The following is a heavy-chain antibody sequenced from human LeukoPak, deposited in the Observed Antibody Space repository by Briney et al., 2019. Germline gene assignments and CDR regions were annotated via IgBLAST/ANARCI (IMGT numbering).Heavy chain of an antibody. V-gene: IGHV3-23*01. J-gene: IGHJ6*02. D-gene: IGHD6-13*01. CDR1: GFTFSSYA. Sequence: GGSLRLSCAASGFTFSSYAMSWVRQAPGKGLEWVSAISGSGGSTYYADSVKGRFTISRDNSKNTLYLQMNSLRAEDTAVYYCATLRGTSSWFDYYYYGMDVWGQGTTVTVSS. CDR3: ATLRGTSSWFDYYYYGMDV. CDR2: ISGSGGST.